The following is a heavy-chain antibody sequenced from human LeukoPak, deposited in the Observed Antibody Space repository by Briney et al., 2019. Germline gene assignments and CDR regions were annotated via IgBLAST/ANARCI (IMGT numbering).Heavy chain of an antibody. J-gene: IGHJ5*02. Sequence: SQTLSLICTVSGHSISSYYWSWMRQPSGKGLEWIGNIYISGGTNKNPCLKSRVTISLDTSKNQFSLKLTSVTAADTGVYYCARQLYGSGPRRFNRFDPWGQGTLVTVSS. CDR2: IYISGGT. CDR3: ARQLYGSGPRRFNRFDP. V-gene: IGHV4-4*09. D-gene: IGHD3-10*01. CDR1: GHSISSYY.